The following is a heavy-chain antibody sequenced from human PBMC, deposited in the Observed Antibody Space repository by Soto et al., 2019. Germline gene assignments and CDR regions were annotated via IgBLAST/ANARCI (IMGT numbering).Heavy chain of an antibody. CDR3: ARALIGYYDSSGYYTNWFDP. CDR2: TYYSGST. D-gene: IGHD3-22*01. J-gene: IGHJ5*02. Sequence: SETLSLTCTVSGGSISSYYWSWIRQPPGKGLEWIGYTYYSGSTNYNPSLKSRVTISVDTSKNQFSLKLSSVTAADTAVYYCARALIGYYDSSGYYTNWFDPWGQGTLVTVSS. CDR1: GGSISSYY. V-gene: IGHV4-59*01.